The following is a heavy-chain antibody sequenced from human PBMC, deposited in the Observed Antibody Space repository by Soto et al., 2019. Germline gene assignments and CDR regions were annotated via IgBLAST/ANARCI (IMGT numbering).Heavy chain of an antibody. CDR3: NRGSEYDFWSGYL. V-gene: IGHV1-69*06. CDR1: GGTSTRYA. CDR2: IVPMFGTS. Sequence: QERLVQSGAEVRKPGSSVKVSCKVTGGTSTRYAINWVRQAPGQGLEWMGGIVPMFGTSKYAQKFQGRVTITADTSTNIAYMELRILRSEDTAGYYCNRGSEYDFWSGYLWGQVTLVSVSS. J-gene: IGHJ4*02. D-gene: IGHD3-3*01.